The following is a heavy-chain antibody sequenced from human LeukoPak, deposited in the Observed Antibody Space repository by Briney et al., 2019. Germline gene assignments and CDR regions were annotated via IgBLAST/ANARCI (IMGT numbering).Heavy chain of an antibody. J-gene: IGHJ4*02. CDR3: ASSIAVAGGIDY. CDR1: GGSFSGYY. V-gene: IGHV4-34*01. D-gene: IGHD6-19*01. CDR2: INHSGST. Sequence: SETLSLTCAVYGGSFSGYYWSWIRQPPGKGLEWIGEINHSGSTNYNPSLKSRVTISVDTSKNQFSLKLSSVTAADTAVYYCASSIAVAGGIDYWGQGTLVTVSS.